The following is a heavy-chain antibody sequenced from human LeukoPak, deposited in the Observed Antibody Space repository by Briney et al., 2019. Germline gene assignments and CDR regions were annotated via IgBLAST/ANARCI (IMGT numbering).Heavy chain of an antibody. J-gene: IGHJ6*04. CDR3: ARDHYYDILTGYYPPLYYGMDV. Sequence: ASVKVSCKASGYTFTSCGISWVRQAPGQGLEWMGWISAYNGKTNYAQKLQGRVTMTTDTSTSTAYMELRSLRSDDTAVYYCARDHYYDILTGYYPPLYYGMDVWGKGTTVTVSS. CDR1: GYTFTSCG. V-gene: IGHV1-18*04. CDR2: ISAYNGKT. D-gene: IGHD3-9*01.